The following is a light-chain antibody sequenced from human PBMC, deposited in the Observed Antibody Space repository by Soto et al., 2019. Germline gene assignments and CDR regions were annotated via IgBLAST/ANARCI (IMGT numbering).Light chain of an antibody. CDR2: EGS. J-gene: IGLJ1*01. V-gene: IGLV2-23*01. Sequence: QSALTQPASVSGSPGQSITISCTGTSSDVGSYNLVSWYQQHPGKAPKLMIYEGSKRPSGVSNRFSGSKSGNTASLTISGLQAEDEADYYCCSDAGSSTLDVFGTGTKLTVL. CDR1: SSDVGSYNL. CDR3: CSDAGSSTLDV.